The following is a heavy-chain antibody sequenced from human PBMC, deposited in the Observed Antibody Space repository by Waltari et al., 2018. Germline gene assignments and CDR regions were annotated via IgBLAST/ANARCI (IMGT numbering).Heavy chain of an antibody. Sequence: EVQLLESGCGSLQPGGSLRLSCAASGFTFSSYAMSWALQAPGKGLVWVSAISGSGGSTYYADAVKGRFTISRDNSKNTLYLQMNSLRAEDTAVYYCAKNLTAMAPVAFDIWGQGTRVTVSS. CDR1: GFTFSSYA. CDR3: AKNLTAMAPVAFDI. CDR2: ISGSGGST. J-gene: IGHJ3*02. D-gene: IGHD5-18*01. V-gene: IGHV3-23*01.